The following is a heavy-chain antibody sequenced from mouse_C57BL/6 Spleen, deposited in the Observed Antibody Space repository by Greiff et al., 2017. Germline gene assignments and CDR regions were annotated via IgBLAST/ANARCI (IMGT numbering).Heavy chain of an antibody. CDR3: ARERAPFYDYDGYAMDY. CDR2: INPNNGGT. CDR1: GYTFTDYN. V-gene: IGHV1-18*01. J-gene: IGHJ4*01. D-gene: IGHD2-4*01. Sequence: VQLKESGPELVKPGASVKIPCKASGYTFTDYNMDWVKQSHGKSLEWIGDINPNNGGTIYNQKFKGKATLTVDKSSSTAYMELRSLTSEDTAVYYCARERAPFYDYDGYAMDYWGQGTSVTVSS.